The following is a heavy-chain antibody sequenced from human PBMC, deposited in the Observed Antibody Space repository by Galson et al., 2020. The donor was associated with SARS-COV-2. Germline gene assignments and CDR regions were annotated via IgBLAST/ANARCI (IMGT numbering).Heavy chain of an antibody. V-gene: IGHV4-39*01. CDR1: GGSIISTSYY. Sequence: ASETLSLTCSVSGGSIISTSYYWGWIRQPPGKGLEWIGSIFYSGGTYYTPSLKSRVTTSVDTSKNQFSLKLNSVTAADTAVYYCARQNRILGGYYGPLDIWGQGTLVTVSP. D-gene: IGHD1-26*01. CDR3: ARQNRILGGYYGPLDI. CDR2: IFYSGGT. J-gene: IGHJ3*02.